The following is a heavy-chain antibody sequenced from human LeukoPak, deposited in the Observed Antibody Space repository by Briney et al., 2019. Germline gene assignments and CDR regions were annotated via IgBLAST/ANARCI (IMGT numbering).Heavy chain of an antibody. Sequence: PGGSLRLSCAAPGFTLSNYWTSWLRQAPGKGLEWVANLNVDGTTRNYADSVKGRFTISRDNAKNSLYLQMNSLRAEDTAVYYCAREYCSGGSCYYYFDYWGQGTLVTVSS. J-gene: IGHJ4*02. V-gene: IGHV3-7*01. D-gene: IGHD2-15*01. CDR1: GFTLSNYW. CDR3: AREYCSGGSCYYYFDY. CDR2: LNVDGTTR.